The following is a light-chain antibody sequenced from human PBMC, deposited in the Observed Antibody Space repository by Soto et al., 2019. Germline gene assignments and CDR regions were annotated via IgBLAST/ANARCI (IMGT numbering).Light chain of an antibody. J-gene: IGKJ1*01. Sequence: EIVMTQSPAILSVSPGERATLSCRASQSVSSNLAWYQQKPGQAPKLLIYGASTRATRIPAMFSGKGSATEFSLTISSLQSEDFAVYYCQQDENWLWTFGQGNKVEI. CDR2: GAS. CDR1: QSVSSN. V-gene: IGKV3-15*01. CDR3: QQDENWLWT.